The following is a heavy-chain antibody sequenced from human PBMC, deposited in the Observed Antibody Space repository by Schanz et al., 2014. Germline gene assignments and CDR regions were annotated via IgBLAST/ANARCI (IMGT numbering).Heavy chain of an antibody. Sequence: EVHLLESGGGLVEPGGSLRLSCATSGFSLDIFAVSWVRQAPGKGLEWVSYVSRSTPDIYYADSMKGRFTMSRDNAKNSVFLQMNSLRAEDTAVYYCVRDSFFAFDYWGQGTLVTVSS. D-gene: IGHD3-3*01. J-gene: IGHJ4*02. CDR2: VSRSTPDI. CDR1: GFSLDIFA. V-gene: IGHV3-48*01. CDR3: VRDSFFAFDY.